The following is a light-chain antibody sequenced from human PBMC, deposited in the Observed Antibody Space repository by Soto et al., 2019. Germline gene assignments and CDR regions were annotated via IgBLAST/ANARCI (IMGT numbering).Light chain of an antibody. Sequence: QSALTQPASVSGSPGQWITISCTGTSGDVGSYNLVSWYQQHPGKAPKLMIYEGSKRPSGVYNRFSGSKSGSTASLTISGLQAEDEADYYCCSYARSSTYVFGSGTKLTVL. CDR1: SGDVGSYNL. V-gene: IGLV2-23*01. CDR3: CSYARSSTYV. J-gene: IGLJ1*01. CDR2: EGS.